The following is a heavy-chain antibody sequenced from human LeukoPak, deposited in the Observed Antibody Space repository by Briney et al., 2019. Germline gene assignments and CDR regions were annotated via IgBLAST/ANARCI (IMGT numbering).Heavy chain of an antibody. V-gene: IGHV5-51*01. J-gene: IGHJ4*02. CDR3: ARSSTAYYYGSGSYLFDY. Sequence: SGASLQISCKGSGYSFTSYWIGWVRQLPGKGLEWMGIIYPGDSDTRYSPSFQGQVTISADKSISTAYLQWSSLKASDTAMYYCARSSTAYYYGSGSYLFDYWGQGTLVTVSS. D-gene: IGHD3-10*01. CDR1: GYSFTSYW. CDR2: IYPGDSDT.